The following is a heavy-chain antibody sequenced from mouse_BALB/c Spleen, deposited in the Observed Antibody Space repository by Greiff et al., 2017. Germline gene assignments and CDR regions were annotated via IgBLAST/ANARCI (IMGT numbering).Heavy chain of an antibody. CDR1: GYTFSSYW. CDR2: ILPGSGST. CDR3: ARSGSSYYFDY. V-gene: IGHV1-9*01. Sequence: VQLQQSGAELMKPGASVKISCKATGYTFSSYWIEWVKQRPGHGLEWIGEILPGSGSTNYNEKFKGKATFTADTSSNTAYMQLSSLTSEDSAVYYCARSGSSYYFDYWGQGTTLTVSS. J-gene: IGHJ2*01. D-gene: IGHD1-1*01.